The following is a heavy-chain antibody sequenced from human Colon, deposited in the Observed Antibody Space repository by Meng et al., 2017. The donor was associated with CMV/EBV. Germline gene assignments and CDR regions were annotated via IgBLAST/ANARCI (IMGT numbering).Heavy chain of an antibody. CDR2: VYLGGTI. CDR3: ASLKDYDGRGYYYFES. J-gene: IGHJ4*02. V-gene: IGHV4-4*02. CDR1: GGSITNRNL. D-gene: IGHD3-22*01. Sequence: QVALHQAGPSLVEPSGTLSLTCPGSGGSITNRNLWSWVRLPPGKGLEWIGEVYLGGTIHHHPSLQSRVTISLDKAKDHLSLKLASVTAADTAVYYCASLKDYDGRGYYYFESWGQGTLVTASS.